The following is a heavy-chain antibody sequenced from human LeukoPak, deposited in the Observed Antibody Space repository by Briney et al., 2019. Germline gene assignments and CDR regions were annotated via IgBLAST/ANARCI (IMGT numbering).Heavy chain of an antibody. Sequence: SETLSLTCAVSGGSISSGGYYWSWIRQHPGKGLEWIGYIYYSGSTYYNPSLKSRVTISVDTSKNQFSLKLSSVTAADTAVYYCARDRGYSSSWYIDYWGQGTLVTVSS. CDR1: GGSISSGGYY. V-gene: IGHV4-31*11. J-gene: IGHJ4*02. D-gene: IGHD6-13*01. CDR3: ARDRGYSSSWYIDY. CDR2: IYYSGST.